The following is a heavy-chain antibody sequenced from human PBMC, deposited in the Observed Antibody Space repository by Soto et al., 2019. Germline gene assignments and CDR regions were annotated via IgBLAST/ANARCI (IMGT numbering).Heavy chain of an antibody. CDR1: GGSINNHY. CDR2: VYYNGIT. Sequence: QVQLQESGTGQVKPSETLSLTCTVSGGSINNHYWSWIRQPPGKGLEWLGYVYYNGITNYNPSLKSRVTTSADTTKNQLSLKLTSLTDADTAIYYCTRANWHSEYLGQGTLVTVSS. D-gene: IGHD7-27*01. J-gene: IGHJ4*02. V-gene: IGHV4-59*11. CDR3: TRANWHSEY.